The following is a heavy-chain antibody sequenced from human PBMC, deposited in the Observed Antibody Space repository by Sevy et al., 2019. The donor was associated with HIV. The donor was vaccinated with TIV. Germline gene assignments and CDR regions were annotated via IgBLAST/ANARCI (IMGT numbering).Heavy chain of an antibody. V-gene: IGHV1-46*01. Sequence: ASVKVSCKASGYTFTSYYMHWVRQAPGQGLEWMGIINPSGGSTSYAQKFQGRVTMTRDTSTSTVYMELSSLRSEDTAGYYCARAPKGYCSGGSCDGVDAFDIWGQGTMVTVSS. D-gene: IGHD2-15*01. CDR1: GYTFTSYY. J-gene: IGHJ3*02. CDR2: INPSGGST. CDR3: ARAPKGYCSGGSCDGVDAFDI.